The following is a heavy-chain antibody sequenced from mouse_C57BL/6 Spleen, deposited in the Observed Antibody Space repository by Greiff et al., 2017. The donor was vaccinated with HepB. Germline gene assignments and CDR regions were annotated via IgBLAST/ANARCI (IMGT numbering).Heavy chain of an antibody. CDR3: AIGGYDDAYWYFDV. CDR2: IYPGDGDT. Sequence: QVQLQQSGPELVKPGASVKISCKASGYAFSSSWLNWVKQRPGKGLEWIGRIYPGDGDTNYNGKFKGTATLTADKSSSTAYMQLSSLTSEDSAVYFCAIGGYDDAYWYFDVWGTGTTVTVSS. D-gene: IGHD2-2*01. V-gene: IGHV1-82*01. CDR1: GYAFSSSW. J-gene: IGHJ1*03.